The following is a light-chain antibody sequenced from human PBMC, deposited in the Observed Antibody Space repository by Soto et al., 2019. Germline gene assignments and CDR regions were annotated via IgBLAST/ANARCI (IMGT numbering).Light chain of an antibody. V-gene: IGKV1-5*01. J-gene: IGKJ1*01. CDR3: QQYNGYSTWT. CDR2: DAS. Sequence: DIQMTQSPSTLSASVGDRVTITCRASQSISSWLSWYPQKPGKAPKLLIYDASSLESGVPSSFSGSGSGTEFTLTISSLQPDDFATYYCQQYNGYSTWTFGQGTKVDI. CDR1: QSISSW.